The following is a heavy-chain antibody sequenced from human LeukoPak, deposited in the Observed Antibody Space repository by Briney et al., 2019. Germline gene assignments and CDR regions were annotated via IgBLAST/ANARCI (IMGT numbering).Heavy chain of an antibody. CDR3: ARDRGDILTYFDY. D-gene: IGHD3-9*01. J-gene: IGHJ4*02. CDR1: GCSISSHY. CDR2: IYYSGST. Sequence: SETLSLTCTVSGCSISSHYWSWIRQPPGKGLEWIGYIYYSGSTNYNPSLKSRVTISVDTSKNQFSLKLSSVTAADTAVYYCARDRGDILTYFDYWGQGTLVTVSS. V-gene: IGHV4-59*11.